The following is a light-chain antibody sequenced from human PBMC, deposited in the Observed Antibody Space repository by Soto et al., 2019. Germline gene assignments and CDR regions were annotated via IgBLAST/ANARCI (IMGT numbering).Light chain of an antibody. V-gene: IGKV3D-20*02. CDR3: QQRSNWPT. CDR2: DAS. CDR1: QSVSSRY. J-gene: IGKJ1*01. Sequence: EIVLTQSPGTLSLSPGETAALSCRASQSVSSRYLAWYQQKSGQAPRLLIYDASNRATGIPARFSGSGSGTDFTLTISSLEPEDFAVYYCQQRSNWPTFGQGTKVDIK.